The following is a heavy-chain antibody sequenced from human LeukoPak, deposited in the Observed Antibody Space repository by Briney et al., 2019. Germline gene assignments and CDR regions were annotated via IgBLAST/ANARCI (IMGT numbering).Heavy chain of an antibody. Sequence: ASVKASCRASGYTFTGYYMHWVRQAPGQGLEWMGWINPNSGDTNYAQNFQGRVTMTRDTSISTAYMELSRLRSDDTAVYYCARTGTPTADWFDPWGQGTLVTVSS. J-gene: IGHJ5*02. CDR3: ARTGTPTADWFDP. V-gene: IGHV1-2*02. CDR2: INPNSGDT. D-gene: IGHD1-1*01. CDR1: GYTFTGYY.